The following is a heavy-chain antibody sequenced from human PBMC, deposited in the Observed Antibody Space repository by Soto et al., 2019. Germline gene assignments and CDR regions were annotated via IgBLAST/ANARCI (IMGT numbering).Heavy chain of an antibody. CDR1: GGSLGSYY. CDR2: VFYTGRA. CDR3: ARGKRVECTATSCLFRGIDYYFGLDL. V-gene: IGHV4-59*12. J-gene: IGHJ6*02. Sequence: PSETLSLTCTVSGGSLGSYYWSWIRQPPGKGLEWIGYVFYTGRANYNASLKSRVSISLDTSNYQFSLKLSSVTAADTARYFCARGKRVECTATSCLFRGIDYYFGLDLWGQGTPVTVSS. D-gene: IGHD2-8*02.